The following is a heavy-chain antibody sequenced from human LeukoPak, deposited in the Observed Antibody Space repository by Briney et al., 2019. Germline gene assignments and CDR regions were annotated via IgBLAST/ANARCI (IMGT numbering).Heavy chain of an antibody. CDR3: ARIMPSDYSTTP. D-gene: IGHD4-11*01. J-gene: IGHJ5*02. CDR2: MFYSGTT. CDR1: GASVTSYY. Sequence: SETLSLTCSVSGASVTSYYWTWIRQPPGKGLESIGYMFYSGTTNYNPSLKSRVIISMDTSKNQFSLKLTSVTAADTAVYYCARIMPSDYSTTPWGQGTLVTVSS. V-gene: IGHV4-59*02.